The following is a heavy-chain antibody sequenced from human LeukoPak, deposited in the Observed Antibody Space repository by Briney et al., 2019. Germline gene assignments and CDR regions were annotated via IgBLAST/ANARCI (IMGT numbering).Heavy chain of an antibody. CDR3: AKGYSSGWYRGTDYFDY. CDR2: ISYDGSNK. CDR1: GFTFSSYG. Sequence: GRSLRLSCAASGFTFSSYGMHWVRQAPGKGLEWVAVISYDGSNKYYADSVKGRFAISRDNSKNTLYLQMNSLRAEDTAVYYCAKGYSSGWYRGTDYFDYWGQGTLVTVSS. J-gene: IGHJ4*02. D-gene: IGHD6-19*01. V-gene: IGHV3-30*18.